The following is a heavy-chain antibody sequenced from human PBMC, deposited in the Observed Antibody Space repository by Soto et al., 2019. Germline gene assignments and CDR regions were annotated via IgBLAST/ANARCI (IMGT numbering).Heavy chain of an antibody. CDR2: ISGSGGST. V-gene: IGHV3-23*01. CDR3: AKDLGQAAYYGNDAFDI. Sequence: GGSLRLSCAASGFTFSSYAMSWVRQAPGKGLEWVSAISGSGGSTYYADSVKGRFTISRDNSKNTLYLQMNSLRAEDTAVYYCAKDLGQAAYYGNDAFDIWGQGTMVTVSS. D-gene: IGHD3-10*01. CDR1: GFTFSSYA. J-gene: IGHJ3*02.